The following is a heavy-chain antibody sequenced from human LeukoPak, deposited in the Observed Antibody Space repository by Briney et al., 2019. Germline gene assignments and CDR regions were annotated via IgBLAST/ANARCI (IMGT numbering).Heavy chain of an antibody. CDR3: ARVVLGIWVDP. CDR1: GGSISSSNW. D-gene: IGHD3-10*01. V-gene: IGHV4-4*02. Sequence: PSETLSLTCAVSGGSISSSNWWSWVRQPPGKGLEWIGEIYHSGSTNYNPSLKSRVTISVDTSKNQFSLKLSSVTAADTAVYYCARVVLGIWVDPWGQGTLVTVSS. J-gene: IGHJ5*02. CDR2: IYHSGST.